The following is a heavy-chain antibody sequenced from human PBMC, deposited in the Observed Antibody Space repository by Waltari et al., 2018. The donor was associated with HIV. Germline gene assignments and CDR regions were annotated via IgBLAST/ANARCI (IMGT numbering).Heavy chain of an antibody. CDR1: GGSVPSSTYY. Sequence: QLQLQESGPGLVKPSETLSLTCTVSGGSVPSSTYYWGWIRQAPGRGLEWIGAISYSVSAYYTPSLESRVTISLDTSKNQFSLKLQSVTAADTAVYYCAGAPNGDFSWLDPWGQGTLVTVSS. CDR2: ISYSVSA. J-gene: IGHJ5*02. D-gene: IGHD4-17*01. CDR3: AGAPNGDFSWLDP. V-gene: IGHV4-39*07.